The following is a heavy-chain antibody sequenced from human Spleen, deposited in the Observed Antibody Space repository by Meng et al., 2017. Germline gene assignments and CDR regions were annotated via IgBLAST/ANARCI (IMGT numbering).Heavy chain of an antibody. J-gene: IGHJ4*02. CDR2: INHSGST. V-gene: IGHV4-34*01. CDR3: ARKGLGLGFDY. D-gene: IGHD6-19*01. CDR1: GGSFSGYY. Sequence: QVPLQQWGAGLLQPSETLSLTCAVYGGSFSGYYWSWIRQPPGKGLEWIGEINHSGSTNYIPSLKSRVTISVDTSKNQFSLKLSSVTAADTAVYYCARKGLGLGFDYWGQGTLVTVSS.